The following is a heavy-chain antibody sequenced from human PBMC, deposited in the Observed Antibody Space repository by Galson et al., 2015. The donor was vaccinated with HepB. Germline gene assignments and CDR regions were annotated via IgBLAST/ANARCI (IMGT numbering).Heavy chain of an antibody. D-gene: IGHD3-9*01. V-gene: IGHV1-2*04. CDR3: ARDFAARVYYDILTGPEYGMDV. Sequence: SVKVSCKASGYTFTGYYMHWVRQAPGQGLEWMGWINPNSGGTNYAQKFQGWVTMTRDTSISTAYMELSRLRSDDTAVYYCARDFAARVYYDILTGPEYGMDVWGQGTTVTVSS. CDR2: INPNSGGT. CDR1: GYTFTGYY. J-gene: IGHJ6*02.